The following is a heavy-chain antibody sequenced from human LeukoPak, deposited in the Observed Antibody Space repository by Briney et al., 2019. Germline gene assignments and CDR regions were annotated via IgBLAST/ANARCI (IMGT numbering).Heavy chain of an antibody. Sequence: GGSLRLSCAASGFTFSSYAMSWVRQAPGKGLEWVSAISGSGGSTYYADSVKGRFTISRDNSKNTLYLQMNSLRAEDTAVYYCAKDRDPRLWYYYGMDVWGQGTTVTVSS. V-gene: IGHV3-23*01. J-gene: IGHJ6*02. CDR2: ISGSGGST. D-gene: IGHD2-21*01. CDR1: GFTFSSYA. CDR3: AKDRDPRLWYYYGMDV.